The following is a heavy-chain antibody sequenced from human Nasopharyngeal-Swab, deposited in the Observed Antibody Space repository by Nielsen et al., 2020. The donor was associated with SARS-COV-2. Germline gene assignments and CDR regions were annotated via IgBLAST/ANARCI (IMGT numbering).Heavy chain of an antibody. CDR2: ISGSGGST. CDR3: AKDQDYDSSGYYYSSDGMDV. J-gene: IGHJ6*02. V-gene: IGHV3-23*01. D-gene: IGHD3-22*01. Sequence: GESFKISCAASGFTFSSYWMSWVRQAPGKGLEWVSAISGSGGSTYYADSVKGRFTITRDNSKNTLYLQMNSLRVEDTAVYYCAKDQDYDSSGYYYSSDGMDVWGQGTTVTVSS. CDR1: GFTFSSYW.